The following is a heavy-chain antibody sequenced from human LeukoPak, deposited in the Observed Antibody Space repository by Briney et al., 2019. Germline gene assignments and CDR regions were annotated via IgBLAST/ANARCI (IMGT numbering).Heavy chain of an antibody. CDR2: INPNNGAT. CDR1: GGTFSSYA. D-gene: IGHD3-3*01. V-gene: IGHV1-2*06. Sequence: ASVKVSCKASGGTFSSYAISWVRQAPGQGLEWMGRINPNNGATNYAQKLQGRVTITRDTSTSTVYMELSSLRSEDTAVYYCARDREWLSYYYYYGMDVWGQGTTVTVSS. J-gene: IGHJ6*02. CDR3: ARDREWLSYYYYYGMDV.